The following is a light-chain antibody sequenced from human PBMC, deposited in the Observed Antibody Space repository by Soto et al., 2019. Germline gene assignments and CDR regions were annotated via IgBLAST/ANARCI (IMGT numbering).Light chain of an antibody. Sequence: IQLTQSPSSLSASVGDRVTISCRASQGNNTFVAWYQQKSGKAPKLLIFAASTLQSGVPSRFSGSGSGTDFTLTISSQQPEDFATYYCQQLTDRRFSFGQGTKVDIK. CDR2: AAS. CDR3: QQLTDRRFS. CDR1: QGNNTF. V-gene: IGKV1-9*01. J-gene: IGKJ2*01.